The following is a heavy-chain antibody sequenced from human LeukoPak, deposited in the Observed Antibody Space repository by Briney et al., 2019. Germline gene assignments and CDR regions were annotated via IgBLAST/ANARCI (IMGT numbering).Heavy chain of an antibody. J-gene: IGHJ6*03. CDR3: ARGGNILTGYYTYYYYYYVDV. CDR2: IYYSGST. CDR1: GGSISSYY. V-gene: IGHV4-59*01. Sequence: SETLSLTCTVSGGSISSYYWSWIRQPPGKGLEWIGYIYYSGSTNYNPSLKSRVTISVDTSKNQFSLKLSSVTAADTAVYYCARGGNILTGYYTYYYYYYVDVWGKGTTVTISS. D-gene: IGHD3-9*01.